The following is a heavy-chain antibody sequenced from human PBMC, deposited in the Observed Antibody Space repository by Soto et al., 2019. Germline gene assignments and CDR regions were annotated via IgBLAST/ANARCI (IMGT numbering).Heavy chain of an antibody. J-gene: IGHJ4*02. Sequence: PGGSLRLSCAASGFTFSSYWMYWVRQAPGKGLGCVANINYDGSEESYVDSVKGRFTISRDNAKNSLYLQMNSLRDEDSAVYYCVTDLNWQGHWGQGTLVTVSS. V-gene: IGHV3-7*01. CDR3: VTDLNWQGH. CDR1: GFTFSSYW. CDR2: INYDGSEE.